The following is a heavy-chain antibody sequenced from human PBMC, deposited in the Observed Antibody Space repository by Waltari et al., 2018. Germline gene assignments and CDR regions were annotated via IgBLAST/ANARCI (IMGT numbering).Heavy chain of an antibody. V-gene: IGHV4-34*01. J-gene: IGHJ6*02. D-gene: IGHD6-13*01. Sequence: QVQLQQWGAGLLRPSETLSLTCAVYDGSFTGYYLIWIRHPPGKGLEWIGEINYSGATNYNPSLKSRVTISVDTSKNQFSLKMKSVTAADSAVYYCAREREQQLAQEWSGHYYTHYGMDVWGQGTTVTVSS. CDR2: INYSGAT. CDR1: DGSFTGYY. CDR3: AREREQQLAQEWSGHYYTHYGMDV.